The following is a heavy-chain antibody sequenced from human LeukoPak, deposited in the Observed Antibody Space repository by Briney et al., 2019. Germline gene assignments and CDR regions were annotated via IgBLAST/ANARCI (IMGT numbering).Heavy chain of an antibody. CDR2: IKSDGSST. V-gene: IGHV3-74*01. CDR3: ARTIYDSSGYSVDY. D-gene: IGHD3-22*01. CDR1: GFTFSSNW. Sequence: PGGSLRLSCAASGFTFSSNWTHWVRQAPGKGLVWVSRIKSDGSSTSYADSVKGRFTISRDNAKNTLYLQMNRLRAEDTAVYYCARTIYDSSGYSVDYWGQGTLVTVSS. J-gene: IGHJ4*02.